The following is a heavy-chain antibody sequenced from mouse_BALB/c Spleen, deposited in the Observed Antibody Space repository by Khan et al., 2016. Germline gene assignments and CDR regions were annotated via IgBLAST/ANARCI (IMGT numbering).Heavy chain of an antibody. CDR1: GYSITSDYA. V-gene: IGHV3-2*02. CDR2: ISYSGST. Sequence: EVQLQESGPGLVKPSQSLSLTCTVTGYSITSDYAWNWIRQFPGNKMEWMGYISYSGSTSYNRSFKSRISITRDTSKNKFFLQLNSVTTEDTATXVCVMNGNRYERTCFAYWGQGTLVTVSA. J-gene: IGHJ3*01. CDR3: VMNGNRYERTCFAY. D-gene: IGHD2-14*01.